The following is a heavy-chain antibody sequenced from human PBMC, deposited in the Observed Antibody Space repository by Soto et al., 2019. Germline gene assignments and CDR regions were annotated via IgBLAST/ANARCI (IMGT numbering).Heavy chain of an antibody. J-gene: IGHJ4*02. D-gene: IGHD4-17*01. CDR1: GGSISSYY. CDR2: IYYSGST. CDR3: AREKDYAFDY. Sequence: PSETLSLTCTVSGGSISSYYWSWIRQPPGKGLEWIGYIYYSGSTNYNPSLKSRVTISVDTSKNQFSLKLSSVTAADTAVYYCAREKDYAFDYWGQGTLVTVSS. V-gene: IGHV4-59*01.